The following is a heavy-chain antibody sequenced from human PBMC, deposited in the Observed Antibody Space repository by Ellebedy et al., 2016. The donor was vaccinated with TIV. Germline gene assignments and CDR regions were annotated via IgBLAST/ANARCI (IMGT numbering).Heavy chain of an antibody. V-gene: IGHV4-39*01. Sequence: GSLRLSXTVSGGSISSSSYYWGWIRQPPGKGLEWIGSIYYSGSTYYNPSLKSRVTISVDTSKNQFSLKLSSVTAADTAVYYCARHPRDILTGQTNWFDPWGQGTLVTVSS. CDR1: GGSISSSSYY. J-gene: IGHJ5*02. CDR2: IYYSGST. CDR3: ARHPRDILTGQTNWFDP. D-gene: IGHD3-9*01.